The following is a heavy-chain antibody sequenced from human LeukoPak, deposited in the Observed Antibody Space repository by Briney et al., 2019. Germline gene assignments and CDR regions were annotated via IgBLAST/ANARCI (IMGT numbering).Heavy chain of an antibody. CDR2: ISGSGGST. D-gene: IGHD2-15*01. Sequence: GGSLRLSCAASGFTFSSYWMHWVRQAPGKGLEWVSAISGSGGSTYYADSVKGRFTISRDNSKNTLYLQMNSLRAEDTAVYYCAKDYQACSGGSCYDYWGQGTLVTVSS. CDR3: AKDYQACSGGSCYDY. CDR1: GFTFSSYW. V-gene: IGHV3-23*01. J-gene: IGHJ4*02.